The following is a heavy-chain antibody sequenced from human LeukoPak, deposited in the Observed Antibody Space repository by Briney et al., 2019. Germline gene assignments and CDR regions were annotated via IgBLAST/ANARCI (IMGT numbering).Heavy chain of an antibody. CDR3: ARSSWGSYYPLFDH. J-gene: IGHJ4*02. CDR1: GFSFSNYG. D-gene: IGHD3-10*01. V-gene: IGHV3-33*01. CDR2: IWYDGTNK. Sequence: GSLRLSCAAAGFSFSNYGMHWVRQAPGKGLEWVAVIWYDGTNKYYADSVKGRFTISRDNSKNTLYLQMNSLRAEDTAVYYCARSSWGSYYPLFDHWGQGTLVTVSS.